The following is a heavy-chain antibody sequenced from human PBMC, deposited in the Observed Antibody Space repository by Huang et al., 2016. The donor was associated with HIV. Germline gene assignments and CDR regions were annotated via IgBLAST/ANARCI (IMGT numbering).Heavy chain of an antibody. V-gene: IGHV3-74*01. Sequence: EEHLVESGGGLVQPGGSLRLSCEASGFKFSNYWMQWVRQAPGKGLSGGSRIKSDGRTTDYADSVKGRFTISRDNAKNTLYLQMSSLTAEDTAIYYCARAGGFEIWGQGTVVTVSS. CDR1: GFKFSNYW. CDR2: IKSDGRTT. D-gene: IGHD2-15*01. J-gene: IGHJ3*02. CDR3: ARAGGFEI.